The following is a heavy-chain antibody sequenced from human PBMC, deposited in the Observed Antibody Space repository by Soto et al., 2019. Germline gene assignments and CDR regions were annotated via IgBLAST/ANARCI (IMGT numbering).Heavy chain of an antibody. V-gene: IGHV4-34*01. D-gene: IGHD6-13*01. CDR3: ASVSSSSWYLIY. CDR1: GGSFSGYY. CDR2: INHSGST. Sequence: SETLSLTCAVYGGSFSGYYWSWIRQPPGKGLEWIGEINHSGSTNYNPSLKSRVTISVDTSKNQFSLKLSSVTAADTAVYYCASVSSSSWYLIYWGQRTLVTVSS. J-gene: IGHJ4*02.